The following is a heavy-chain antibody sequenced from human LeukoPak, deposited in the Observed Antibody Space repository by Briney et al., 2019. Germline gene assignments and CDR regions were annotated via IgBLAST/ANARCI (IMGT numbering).Heavy chain of an antibody. CDR1: GLTVNSNY. J-gene: IGHJ4*02. V-gene: IGHV3-53*01. Sequence: GGSLRLSCEASGLTVNSNYMTWVRQAPGKGLEWVSVIYSGGSTYYADSVKGRCTISRDNSKNKVYLQMNSLRAEDTALYYCSKDLGPDYDILTVWGQGTLVTVSS. D-gene: IGHD3-9*01. CDR3: SKDLGPDYDILTV. CDR2: IYSGGST.